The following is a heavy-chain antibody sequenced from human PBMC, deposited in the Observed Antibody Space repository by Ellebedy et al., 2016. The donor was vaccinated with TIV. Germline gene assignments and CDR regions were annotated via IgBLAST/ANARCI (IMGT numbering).Heavy chain of an antibody. CDR3: ARVHYGSGSYPYFDY. J-gene: IGHJ4*02. D-gene: IGHD3-10*01. Sequence: ASVKVSCXASGYTFTGYYMHWVRQAPGQGLEWMGWINPNSGGTNYAQKFQGRVTMTRDTSISTAYMELSRLRSDDTAVYYCARVHYGSGSYPYFDYWGQGTLVTVSS. V-gene: IGHV1-2*02. CDR1: GYTFTGYY. CDR2: INPNSGGT.